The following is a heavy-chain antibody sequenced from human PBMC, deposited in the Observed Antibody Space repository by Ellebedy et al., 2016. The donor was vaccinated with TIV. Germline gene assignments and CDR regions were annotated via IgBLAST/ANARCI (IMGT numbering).Heavy chain of an antibody. CDR2: IYYSGST. V-gene: IGHV4-61*05. CDR3: ARSAGGLSNGWYFYFQH. J-gene: IGHJ1*01. Sequence: MPGGSLRLSCTVSGGSISNSTYYWGWIRQTPGRGLEWIGYIYYSGSTNYNPSLKSRVTMSVDAAKNQFSLKLNSVTAADTAVYYCARSAGGLSNGWYFYFQHWGQGTLVTVSS. D-gene: IGHD6-19*01. CDR1: GGSISNSTYY.